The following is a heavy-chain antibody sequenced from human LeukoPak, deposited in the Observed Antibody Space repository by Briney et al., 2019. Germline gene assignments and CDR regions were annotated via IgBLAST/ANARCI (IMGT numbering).Heavy chain of an antibody. CDR1: GGSISSYY. Sequence: SETLSLTCTVSGGSISSYYWSWIRQPPGKGLEWIGYIYTGGSTNYNPSLKSRVTISVVTSKNQFSLKLSSVTAADTAVYYCARLAYSNHGYYYYYMDVWGKGTTVTVSS. CDR2: IYTGGST. D-gene: IGHD4-11*01. CDR3: ARLAYSNHGYYYYYMDV. J-gene: IGHJ6*03. V-gene: IGHV4-4*09.